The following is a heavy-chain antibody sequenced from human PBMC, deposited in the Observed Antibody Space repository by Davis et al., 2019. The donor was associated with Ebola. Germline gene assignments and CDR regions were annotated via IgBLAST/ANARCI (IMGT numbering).Heavy chain of an antibody. CDR3: AREPTGNYYYFYGMDV. V-gene: IGHV3-11*01. J-gene: IGHJ6*04. CDR2: ISSSGSTI. Sequence: GESLKISCAASGFTFSDYYMSWIRQAPGKGLEWVSYISSSGSTIYYADSVKGRFTISRDNAKNSLYLQMNSLRVEDTAVYFCAREPTGNYYYFYGMDVWGKGTTVSVSS. D-gene: IGHD4-11*01. CDR1: GFTFSDYY.